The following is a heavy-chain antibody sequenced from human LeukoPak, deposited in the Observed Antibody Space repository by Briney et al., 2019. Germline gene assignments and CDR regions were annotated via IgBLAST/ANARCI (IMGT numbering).Heavy chain of an antibody. V-gene: IGHV3-23*01. CDR1: GFTFSSYA. Sequence: GGSLRLSCAASGFTFSSYAMSWVRQAPGKGLEWVSAISGSGGSTYYADSVKGRFTISRDNSKNTLYLQMDSLRAEDTAVYYCAKIPRDGYNAIDYWGQGTLVTVSS. J-gene: IGHJ4*02. CDR2: ISGSGGST. D-gene: IGHD5-24*01. CDR3: AKIPRDGYNAIDY.